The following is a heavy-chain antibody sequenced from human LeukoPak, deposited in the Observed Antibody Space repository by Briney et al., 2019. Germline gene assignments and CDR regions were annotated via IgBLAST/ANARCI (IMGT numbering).Heavy chain of an antibody. Sequence: SETLSLTCTVSGGSISSGDYYWSWIRQPPGKGLEWIGYIYYSGSTYYNPSLKSRVTISVGTSKNQFSLKLSSVTAADTAVYYCAREQLDTNFDYWGQGTLVTVSS. CDR1: GGSISSGDYY. CDR3: AREQLDTNFDY. D-gene: IGHD6-6*01. CDR2: IYYSGST. V-gene: IGHV4-30-4*08. J-gene: IGHJ4*02.